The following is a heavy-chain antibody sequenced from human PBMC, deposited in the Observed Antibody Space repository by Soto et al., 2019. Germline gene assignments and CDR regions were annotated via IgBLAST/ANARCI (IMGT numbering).Heavy chain of an antibody. J-gene: IGHJ4*02. V-gene: IGHV3-30*18. CDR1: GFTVSSYG. CDR3: AKDRGYSYGFSDY. Sequence: GGSLRLSCGASGFTVSSYGMHWVRQAPGKGLEWVAVISYDGSNKYYADSVKGRFTISRDNSKNTLYLQMNSLRAEDTAVYYCAKDRGYSYGFSDYWGQGTLVTVSS. D-gene: IGHD5-18*01. CDR2: ISYDGSNK.